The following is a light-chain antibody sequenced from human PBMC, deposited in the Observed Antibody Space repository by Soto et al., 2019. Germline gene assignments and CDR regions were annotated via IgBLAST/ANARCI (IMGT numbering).Light chain of an antibody. J-gene: IGKJ5*01. CDR3: QQRGDWPPIT. CDR2: NAS. CDR1: QSVSTF. V-gene: IGKV3-11*01. Sequence: EIVLTQSPATLSLSPGERAILSCRSSQSVSTFLAWFQQKPGQPPRLLIYNASNRTTGSPARFSGSGSGTDFTLTISSLEPEDFAVYYCQQRGDWPPITFGQGTRLEI.